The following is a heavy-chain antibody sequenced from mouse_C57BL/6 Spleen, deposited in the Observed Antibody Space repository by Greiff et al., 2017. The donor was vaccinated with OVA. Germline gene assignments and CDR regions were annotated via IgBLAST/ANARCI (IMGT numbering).Heavy chain of an antibody. D-gene: IGHD2-4*01. CDR2: ISSGGDYI. CDR3: TRADYDDEGYFDY. CDR1: GFTFSSYA. Sequence: EVQVVESGEGLVKPGGSLKLSCAASGFTFSSYAMSWVRQTPEKRLEWVAYISSGGDYIYYADTVKGRFTISRDNARNTLYLQMSSLKSEDTAMYYCTRADYDDEGYFDYWGQGTTLTVSS. V-gene: IGHV5-9-1*02. J-gene: IGHJ2*01.